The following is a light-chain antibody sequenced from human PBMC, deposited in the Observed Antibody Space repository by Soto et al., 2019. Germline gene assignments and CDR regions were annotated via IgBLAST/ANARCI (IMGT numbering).Light chain of an antibody. CDR1: QSVSSY. V-gene: IGKV3-11*01. J-gene: IGKJ1*01. CDR3: QQRSNWPAT. Sequence: EIVLTQSPATLSLSPGERATLSCRASQSVSSYLAWYQQKPGQAPRLLIYDASNRATGIPARFSGSGSGTDFTLTIRSLELEDFAVYYCQQRSNWPATFGPGTNVDSK. CDR2: DAS.